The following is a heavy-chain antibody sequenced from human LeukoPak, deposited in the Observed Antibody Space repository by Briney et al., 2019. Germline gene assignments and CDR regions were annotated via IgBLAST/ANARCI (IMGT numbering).Heavy chain of an antibody. V-gene: IGHV3-23*01. CDR2: ISASGGST. Sequence: GGSLRLSCAASGFTFSSYAVSWVRQAPGKGLEWVSIISASGGSTYYADSVKGRFTISRDKSRNYLQMNSLRGDDTAIYYCAKDVRVGEYYGSGSYFDYWGQETLVTVSS. CDR1: GFTFSSYA. J-gene: IGHJ4*02. D-gene: IGHD3-10*01. CDR3: AKDVRVGEYYGSGSYFDY.